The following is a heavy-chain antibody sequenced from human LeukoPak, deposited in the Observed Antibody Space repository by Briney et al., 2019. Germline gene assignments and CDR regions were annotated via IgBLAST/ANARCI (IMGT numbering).Heavy chain of an antibody. CDR1: GGSICIYY. CDR3: ARLDGTYSSGWYEDY. CDR2: IYYSGST. D-gene: IGHD6-19*01. V-gene: IGHV4-59*08. Sequence: SETLSLTCTVSGGSICIYYWSWIRQPPGKGREWIGYIYYSGSTNYNPSLKSRVTISVDTSKNQFSLKLSSVTAADTAVYYCARLDGTYSSGWYEDYWGQGTLVTVSS. J-gene: IGHJ4*02.